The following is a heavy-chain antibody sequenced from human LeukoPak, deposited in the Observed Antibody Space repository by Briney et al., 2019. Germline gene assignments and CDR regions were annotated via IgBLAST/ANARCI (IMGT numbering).Heavy chain of an antibody. V-gene: IGHV1-2*02. CDR2: INPNTGGT. D-gene: IGHD6-13*01. CDR1: GYTFTGYF. Sequence: ASVKVSCRASGYTFTGYFMHWVRQAPGQGLEWMGWINPNTGGTQYAQKFEGRVTMTRDTSITTAYMELSRLRSDDTAVYYCAGASISASGPGLIDYWGQGTLVTVSS. J-gene: IGHJ4*02. CDR3: AGASISASGPGLIDY.